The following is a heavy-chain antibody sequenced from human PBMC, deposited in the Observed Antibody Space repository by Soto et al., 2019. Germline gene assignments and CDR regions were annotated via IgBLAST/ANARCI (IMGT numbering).Heavy chain of an antibody. CDR3: AHEDSSGYLATNAGPLFDY. D-gene: IGHD3-22*01. V-gene: IGHV2-5*02. CDR2: IYWDDDK. CDR1: GFSLSTSGVG. J-gene: IGHJ4*03. Sequence: GSGPTLVNPTQTLTLTCTFSGFSLSTSGVGVGWIRQPPGKALEWLALIYWDDDKRYSPSLKSRLTITKDTSKNQVVLTMTNMDPVDTATYYCAHEDSSGYLATNAGPLFDYWGQGTTVTVPS.